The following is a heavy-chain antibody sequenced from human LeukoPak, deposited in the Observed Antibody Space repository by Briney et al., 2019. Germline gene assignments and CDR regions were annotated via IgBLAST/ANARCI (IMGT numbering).Heavy chain of an antibody. Sequence: SETLSLTCTVSRGSISSYYWTWIRQTPGKGLEWIGFVHYIGTTNYDPSLKSRVTISLDTSKNQFSLKLTSMSAADTAVYYCARRFGGSQGEGFDYWGQGTLVTVSS. V-gene: IGHV4-59*08. CDR3: ARRFGGSQGEGFDY. D-gene: IGHD1-26*01. CDR2: VHYIGTT. J-gene: IGHJ4*02. CDR1: RGSISSYY.